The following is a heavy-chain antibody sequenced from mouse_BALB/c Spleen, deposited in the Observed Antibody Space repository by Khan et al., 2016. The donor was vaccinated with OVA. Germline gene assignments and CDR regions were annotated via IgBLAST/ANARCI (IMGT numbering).Heavy chain of an antibody. J-gene: IGHJ4*01. V-gene: IGHV9-3-1*01. CDR1: GYTFTNYG. CDR2: INTYNGEP. D-gene: IGHD1-1*01. CDR3: ARVGYYGTLDY. Sequence: QIQLVQSGPELKKPGETVKISCKASGYTFTNYGMNWAKQAPGKCLKWMGWINTYNGEPTYDDDFKGRFTFSLETSASTAYLQINNLKNEDTATXFCARVGYYGTLDYWGEGTSVTVSS.